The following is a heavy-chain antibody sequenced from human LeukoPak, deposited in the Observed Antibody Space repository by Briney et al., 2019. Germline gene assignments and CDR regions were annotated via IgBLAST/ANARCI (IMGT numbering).Heavy chain of an antibody. D-gene: IGHD4-17*01. V-gene: IGHV4-61*01. CDR3: ASSHTSYGDYQTY. CDR2: IYYSGST. J-gene: IGHJ4*02. Sequence: SETLSLTCTVSGGSVSSGSYYWSWIRQPPGKGLEWIGYIYYSGSTNYNPSLKSRVTISVDTSKNQFSLKLSSVTAADTAVYYCASSHTSYGDYQTYWGQGTLVTVSS. CDR1: GGSVSSGSYY.